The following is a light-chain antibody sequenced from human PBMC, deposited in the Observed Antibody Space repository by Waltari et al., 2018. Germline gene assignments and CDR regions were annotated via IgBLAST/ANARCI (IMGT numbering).Light chain of an antibody. CDR3: QQYYSIPYT. CDR1: QSVLYSSNNKNY. J-gene: IGKJ2*01. V-gene: IGKV4-1*01. CDR2: WAS. Sequence: DIVMTQSPDSLAVSLGERATINCKSSQSVLYSSNNKNYLAWYQQKPGQPAKLLIYWASTRESGVPERFSGSGSGTDFTLTISSLQAEDVAVYYCQQYYSIPYTFGQGTKLEIK.